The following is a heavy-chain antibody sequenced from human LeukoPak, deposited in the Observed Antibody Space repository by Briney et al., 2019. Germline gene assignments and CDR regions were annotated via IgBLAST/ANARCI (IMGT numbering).Heavy chain of an antibody. V-gene: IGHV3-48*03. CDR1: GFTFSSYE. D-gene: IGHD4-17*01. CDR3: AIGYDYGDYEGLDY. CDR2: ISSSGSTI. Sequence: EGSLRLSCAASGFTFSSYEMNWVRQAPGKGLEWVSYISSSGSTIYYADSVKGRFTISRDNAKNSLYLQMNSLRAEDTAVYYCAIGYDYGDYEGLDYWGQGTLVTVSS. J-gene: IGHJ4*02.